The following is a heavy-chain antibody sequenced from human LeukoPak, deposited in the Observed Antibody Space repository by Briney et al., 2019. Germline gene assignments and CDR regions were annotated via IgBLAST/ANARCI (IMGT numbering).Heavy chain of an antibody. D-gene: IGHD4-11*01. CDR1: GFIFGDFY. Sequence: GGSLRLSCVGSGFIFGDFYMNWIRQAPGKGLEWISFNTSSGDSIYYADSVKGRFTVFRDNAKNSLYLEMKSLRAEDTAVYFCARDPEYSERWGQGTLVTVSS. CDR3: ARDPEYSER. V-gene: IGHV3-11*01. CDR2: NTSSGDSI. J-gene: IGHJ4*02.